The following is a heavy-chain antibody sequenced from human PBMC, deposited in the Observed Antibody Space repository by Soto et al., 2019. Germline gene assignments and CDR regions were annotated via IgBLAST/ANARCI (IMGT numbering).Heavy chain of an antibody. CDR3: ARVEYYDFWSGPVYGMDV. D-gene: IGHD3-3*01. Sequence: ASVKVSCKASGYTFTGYYMHWVRQAPGQGLEWMGWINPNSGGTNYAQKFQGRVTMTRDTSISTAYMELSRLRSDDTAVYYCARVEYYDFWSGPVYGMDVWGQGTTVTVS. CDR1: GYTFTGYY. V-gene: IGHV1-2*02. CDR2: INPNSGGT. J-gene: IGHJ6*02.